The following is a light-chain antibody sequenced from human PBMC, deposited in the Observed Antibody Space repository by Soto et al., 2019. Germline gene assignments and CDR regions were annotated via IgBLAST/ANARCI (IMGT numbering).Light chain of an antibody. Sequence: QSVLTQPASVSVSPGQSITISCPGTSRDVGSYMVFTLYQQYTGKDPKLMIYEGSKLPSGDSDRSSGSRSGNTASLTISGRQAEDDTDYFRRSYAGVAKAFEAGTKVTDL. J-gene: IGLJ1*01. CDR1: SRDVGSYMV. CDR2: EGS. V-gene: IGLV2-23*01. CDR3: RSYAGVAKA.